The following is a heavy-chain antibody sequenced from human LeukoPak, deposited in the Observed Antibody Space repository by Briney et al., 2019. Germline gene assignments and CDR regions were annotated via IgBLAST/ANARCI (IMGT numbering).Heavy chain of an antibody. CDR2: IKQDGSEK. J-gene: IGHJ4*02. CDR1: GFTFSSLW. CDR3: ARREEWELLYYFDY. D-gene: IGHD1-26*01. Sequence: GSLRLSCAASGFTFSSLWMSWVRQVPGKGLEWGPNIKQDGSEKYYVDSVKGRFTTSRDNAKNSLYLQMNSLRAEDTAVYCCARREEWELLYYFDYWGQGTLVTVSS. V-gene: IGHV3-7*01.